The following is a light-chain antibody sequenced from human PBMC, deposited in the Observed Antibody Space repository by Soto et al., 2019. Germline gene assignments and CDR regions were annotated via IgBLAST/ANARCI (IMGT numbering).Light chain of an antibody. Sequence: IQMTQSPSALSASVGDRVTITFRASQSISSYLNWYQQKPGKAPKLLIYAASSLQSGVPSRFSGSGHGTDFTLTISSLQPEDFATYYCQQSYSRVTFGQGTKVDI. CDR3: QQSYSRVT. CDR1: QSISSY. V-gene: IGKV1-39*01. J-gene: IGKJ1*01. CDR2: AAS.